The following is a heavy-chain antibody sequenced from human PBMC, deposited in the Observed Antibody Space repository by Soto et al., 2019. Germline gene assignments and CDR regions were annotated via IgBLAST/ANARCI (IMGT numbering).Heavy chain of an antibody. CDR2: IYYSGST. CDR1: GGSISSGGYY. V-gene: IGHV4-31*03. D-gene: IGHD3-3*01. J-gene: IGHJ4*02. CDR3: ARWSYLDY. Sequence: SETLSLTCTVSGGSISSGGYYWSWIRRHPGKGLEWIGYIYYSGSTYYNPSLKSRVTISVDRSKNQFSLQMNSLRADDTAMYYCARWSYLDYWGQGTRVTVSS.